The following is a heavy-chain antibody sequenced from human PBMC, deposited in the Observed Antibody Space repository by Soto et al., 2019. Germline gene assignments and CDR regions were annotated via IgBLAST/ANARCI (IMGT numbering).Heavy chain of an antibody. J-gene: IGHJ5*02. CDR3: ARWGSSSRYRWFDP. CDR1: GFTFSSYG. Sequence: GGSLRLSCAASGFTFSSYGMHWVRQAPGKGLEWVAVISYDGSNKNYVDSVKGRFTISRDNAKNSLSLQMNSLRVEDTAVYYCARWGSSSRYRWFDPWGQGTQVTVSS. CDR2: ISYDGSNK. D-gene: IGHD6-25*01. V-gene: IGHV3-30*03.